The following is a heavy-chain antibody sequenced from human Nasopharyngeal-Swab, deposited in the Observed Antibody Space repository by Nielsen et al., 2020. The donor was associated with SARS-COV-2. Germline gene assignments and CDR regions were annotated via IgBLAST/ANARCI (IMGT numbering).Heavy chain of an antibody. J-gene: IGHJ4*02. Sequence: ARQAPGKGLVGVSRIDIAGTVTSYADSLKGRFTISRDNAKNTLYLQMNSLRVEDTAIYYCARGSSDWNGIDYWGQGTLVTVSS. CDR3: ARGSSDWNGIDY. CDR2: IDIAGTVT. V-gene: IGHV3-74*03. D-gene: IGHD6-19*01.